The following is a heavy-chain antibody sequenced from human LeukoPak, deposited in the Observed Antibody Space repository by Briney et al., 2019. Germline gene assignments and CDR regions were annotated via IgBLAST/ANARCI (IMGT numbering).Heavy chain of an antibody. J-gene: IGHJ4*02. CDR3: TTDRLQLFAY. D-gene: IGHD5-18*01. V-gene: IGHV3-15*07. CDR2: IKSNADGGST. CDR1: GFTFSNAW. Sequence: GGSLRLSCAASGFTFSNAWMNWVRQAPGKGLEWVGRIKSNADGGSTDYAAPVKGRFTISRNDSKNTLYLQMNSLKTEDTAVYYCTTDRLQLFAYWGQGTLVTVSS.